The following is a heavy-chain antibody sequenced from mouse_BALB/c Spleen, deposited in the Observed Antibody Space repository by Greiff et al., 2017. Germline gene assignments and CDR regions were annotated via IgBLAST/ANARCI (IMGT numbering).Heavy chain of an antibody. CDR2: ISSGGSYT. Sequence: EVQRVESGGGLVKPGGSLKLSCAASGFTFSSYTMSWVRQTPEKRLEWVATISSGGSYTYYPDSVKGRFTISRDNAKNTLYLQMSSLKSEDTAMYYCTRAVDSSGYDAMDYWGQGTSVTVSS. J-gene: IGHJ4*01. CDR1: GFTFSSYT. CDR3: TRAVDSSGYDAMDY. D-gene: IGHD3-2*01. V-gene: IGHV5-6-4*01.